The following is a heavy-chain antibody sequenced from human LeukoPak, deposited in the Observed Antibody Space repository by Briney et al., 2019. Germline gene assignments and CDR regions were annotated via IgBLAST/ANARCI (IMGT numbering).Heavy chain of an antibody. Sequence: GGSLRLSCAASGFTFSSYSMNWVRQAPGKGLEWVSSISRSSNYIYYADSVKGRFTISRDNAKNSMYLQINSLRAKDTSVYYCARGENNYGYYYFDYWGQGTLVTVSS. CDR1: GFTFSSYS. J-gene: IGHJ4*02. CDR2: ISRSSNYI. CDR3: ARGENNYGYYYFDY. V-gene: IGHV3-21*01. D-gene: IGHD5-24*01.